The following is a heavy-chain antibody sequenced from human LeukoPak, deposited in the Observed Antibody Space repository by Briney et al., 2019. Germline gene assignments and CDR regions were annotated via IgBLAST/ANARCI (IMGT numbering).Heavy chain of an antibody. J-gene: IGHJ6*02. CDR1: GGSISSYY. Sequence: SETLSLTCTVSGGSISSYYWSWIRQPPGKGLEWVGYIYYSGSTNYNPSLKSRVTISVDTSKNQFSLKLSSVTAADTAVYYCARTERVSPYYYYGMDVWGQGTTVTVSS. D-gene: IGHD2-21*01. V-gene: IGHV4-59*08. CDR3: ARTERVSPYYYYGMDV. CDR2: IYYSGST.